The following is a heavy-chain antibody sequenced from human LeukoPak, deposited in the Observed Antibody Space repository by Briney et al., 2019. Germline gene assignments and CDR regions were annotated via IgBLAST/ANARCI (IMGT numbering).Heavy chain of an antibody. D-gene: IGHD4-23*01. J-gene: IGHJ4*02. CDR3: AKDVFGDYGGLDY. CDR1: GFTFSAYA. CDR2: IRGSDGST. Sequence: GGSLRLSCAASGFTFSAYAMNWVRQAPGKGLEWVSSIRGSDGSTYYADSVKGRFATSRDNSKNTLYLQMNSLRAEDTAVYYCAKDVFGDYGGLDYWGQGTLVTVSS. V-gene: IGHV3-23*01.